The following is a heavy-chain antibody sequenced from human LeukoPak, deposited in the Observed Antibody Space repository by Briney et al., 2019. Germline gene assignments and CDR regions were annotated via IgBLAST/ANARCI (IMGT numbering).Heavy chain of an antibody. CDR1: GGSISSYY. Sequence: SETLSLTCTVSGGSISSYYWSWIRQPPGKGLEWIGYIYYSGSTNYNPSLKSRVTISVDTSKNQFSLKLSSVTAADTAVYYCARGYDKLAFDIWGQGTMVTVSS. CDR2: IYYSGST. CDR3: ARGYDKLAFDI. V-gene: IGHV4-59*01. J-gene: IGHJ3*02. D-gene: IGHD2-2*01.